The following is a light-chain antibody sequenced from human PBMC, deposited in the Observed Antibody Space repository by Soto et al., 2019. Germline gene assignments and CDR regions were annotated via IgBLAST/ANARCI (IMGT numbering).Light chain of an antibody. CDR1: QGINIF. CDR2: AAS. V-gene: IGKV1-39*01. CDR3: QQTYSTPGT. J-gene: IGKJ1*01. Sequence: DIQLTPSPSFLSASVGDRVTITCRASQGINIFLAWFQQKPGKAPNLLISAASTLQSGVPSRFRGSGSGTDFTLTINSLQPEDFATFYCQQTYSTPGTFGQGTKGDIK.